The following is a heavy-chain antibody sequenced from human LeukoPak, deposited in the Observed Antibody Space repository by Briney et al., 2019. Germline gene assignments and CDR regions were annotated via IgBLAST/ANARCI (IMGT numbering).Heavy chain of an antibody. CDR3: ARGQMRQNDYGDYYYYYGMDV. CDR2: TYYRSKWYN. V-gene: IGHV6-1*01. Sequence: SQTLSLTCAISGDSVSSNSAAWNWIRQSPSRGLEWLGRTYYRSKWYNDYAVSVKSRITINPDTSKNQFSLQLNSVTPEDTAVYYCARGQMRQNDYGDYYYYYGMDVWGQGTTVTVSS. J-gene: IGHJ6*02. CDR1: GDSVSSNSAA. D-gene: IGHD4-17*01.